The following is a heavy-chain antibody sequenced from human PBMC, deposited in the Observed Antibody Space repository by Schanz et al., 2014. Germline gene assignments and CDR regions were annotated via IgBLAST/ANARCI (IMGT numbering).Heavy chain of an antibody. CDR1: GFTFSAYA. V-gene: IGHV3-23*01. D-gene: IGHD6-13*01. Sequence: EVQLLESGGGLVQPGGSLRLSCAASGFTFSAYAMTWVRQIPGKGLEWVSAISASGGTTYYADSVKGRFTISRDNSKTTVYLQMNSLRAEDTAVYYCAKSQGSSFDSWGQGTLVTVSS. J-gene: IGHJ4*02. CDR2: ISASGGTT. CDR3: AKSQGSSFDS.